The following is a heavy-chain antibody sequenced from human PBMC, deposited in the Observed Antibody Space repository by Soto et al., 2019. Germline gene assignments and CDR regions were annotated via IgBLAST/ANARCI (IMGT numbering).Heavy chain of an antibody. D-gene: IGHD2-2*01. J-gene: IGHJ6*02. Sequence: GEALKISFQFSGYNFASYWISWVLQMPGKGLEWMGRIDPIDSYTNYSPSFQGHVTISADKSISTAYLQWSSLKASDTAMYYCARRYCSSASCPRNYYGMDVWGQGTTVTVSS. CDR1: GYNFASYW. CDR3: ARRYCSSASCPRNYYGMDV. CDR2: IDPIDSYT. V-gene: IGHV5-10-1*01.